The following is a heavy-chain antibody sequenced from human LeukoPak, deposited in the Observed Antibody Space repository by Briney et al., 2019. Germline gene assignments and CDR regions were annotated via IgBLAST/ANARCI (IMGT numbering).Heavy chain of an antibody. CDR1: DGSISGYY. CDR2: LYSSGTT. J-gene: IGHJ4*02. D-gene: IGHD3-16*01. Sequence: SETLSLTCTVSDGSISGYYWDWIRQSAGKRLEWIGRLYSSGTTNYNPSLKSRVTMSVDTSKNQFSLKPTSVTVADTAVYYCARGQLGQDFWGQGTLVIVSS. CDR3: ARGQLGQDF. V-gene: IGHV4-4*07.